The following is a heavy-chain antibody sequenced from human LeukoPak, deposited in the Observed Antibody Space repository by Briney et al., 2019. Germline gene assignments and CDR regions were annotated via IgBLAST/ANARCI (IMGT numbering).Heavy chain of an antibody. V-gene: IGHV4-59*01. J-gene: IGHJ3*02. CDR2: IYYSGST. CDR1: GDSISSSY. D-gene: IGHD3-10*01. CDR3: AREAYYYGSGSGSDAFDI. Sequence: TSETLSLTCTVSGDSISSSYWNWIRQPPGKGLEWIGYIYYSGSTNYNPSLKSRVTISVDTSKNQFSLKLSSVTAADTAVYYCAREAYYYGSGSGSDAFDIWGQGTMVTVSS.